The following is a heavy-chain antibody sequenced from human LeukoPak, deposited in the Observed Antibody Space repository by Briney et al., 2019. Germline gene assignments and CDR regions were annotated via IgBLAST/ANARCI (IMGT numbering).Heavy chain of an antibody. V-gene: IGHV1-24*01. CDR1: GYTLTELS. CDR2: FDPEDGET. CDR3: ATNYYDSSGYYVFDY. J-gene: IGHJ4*02. Sequence: ASVKVSCKVSGYTLTELSMHWVRQAPGKGLAWMGGFDPEDGETIYAQKFQGRVTMTEDTSTDTAYMELSSLRSEDTAVYYCATNYYDSSGYYVFDYWGQGTLVTVSS. D-gene: IGHD3-22*01.